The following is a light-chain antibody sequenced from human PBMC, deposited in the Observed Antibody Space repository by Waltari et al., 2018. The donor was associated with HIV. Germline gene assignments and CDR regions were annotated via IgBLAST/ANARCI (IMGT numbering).Light chain of an antibody. CDR2: DDT. CDR3: AAWDDSLNGWV. J-gene: IGLJ3*02. V-gene: IGLV3-21*02. Sequence: SYVLTQPPSVSVAPGQTASITCGGNNIGDKSVHCYQKNPGQAPVLVVYDDTDRPSGIPDRFSGSKSGTSASLAISGLQSEDEADYYCAAWDDSLNGWVFGGGTKLTVL. CDR1: NIGDKS.